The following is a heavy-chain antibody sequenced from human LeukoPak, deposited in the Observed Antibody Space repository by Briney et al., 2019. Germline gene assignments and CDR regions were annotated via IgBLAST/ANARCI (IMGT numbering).Heavy chain of an antibody. CDR1: GGSISSGSYY. J-gene: IGHJ4*02. Sequence: SQTLSLTCTVSGGSISSGSYYWSWIRQPAGKGLEWIGRIYTSGSTNYNPSLKSRVTISVDTSKNQFSLKLSSVTAADTAVYYCARGVAYCGGDCYSGGTDYWGQGTLVTVSS. D-gene: IGHD2-21*01. CDR3: ARGVAYCGGDCYSGGTDY. V-gene: IGHV4-61*02. CDR2: IYTSGST.